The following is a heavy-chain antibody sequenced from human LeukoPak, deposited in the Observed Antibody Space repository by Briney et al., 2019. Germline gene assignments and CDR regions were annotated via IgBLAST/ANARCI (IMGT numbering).Heavy chain of an antibody. D-gene: IGHD2-2*01. CDR3: ASQGRSTKLGI. J-gene: IGHJ3*02. V-gene: IGHV3-30*03. Sequence: PGTSLRLSCAASGFTFTTYGMHWVRQSPGKGLEWVALITYDGYYKYYSDSVKGRFTISSDTSKNTLYLQMNSLRAEDTAVYYCASQGRSTKLGIWGQGTMVTVSS. CDR2: ITYDGYYK. CDR1: GFTFTTYG.